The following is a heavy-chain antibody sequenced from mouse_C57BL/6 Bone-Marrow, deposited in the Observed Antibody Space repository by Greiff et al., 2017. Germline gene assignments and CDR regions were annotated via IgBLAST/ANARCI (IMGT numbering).Heavy chain of an antibody. V-gene: IGHV1-53*01. CDR3: TRSGGLRRLDY. J-gene: IGHJ2*01. CDR2: INPSNGGT. Sequence: VQLQQSGTELVKPGASVKLSCKASGYTFTSYWMHWVKQRPGQGLEWIGNINPSNGGTNYNEKFKSKATLTVDKSSSTAYMQLSSLTSEDSAVYCGTRSGGLRRLDYWGQGTTLTVSS. CDR1: GYTFTSYW. D-gene: IGHD2-4*01.